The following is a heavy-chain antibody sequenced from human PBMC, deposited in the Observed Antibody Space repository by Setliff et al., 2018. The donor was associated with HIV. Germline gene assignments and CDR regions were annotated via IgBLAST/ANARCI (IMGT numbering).Heavy chain of an antibody. CDR3: ARHDNYDSSGYYNLYYFDY. J-gene: IGHJ4*02. D-gene: IGHD3-22*01. CDR1: DDSISRSNYY. V-gene: IGHV4-39*01. Sequence: SETLSLTCTVSDDSISRSNYYWGWLRQPPGKGLEWIGSIFFSGSAYYNPSLQSRVTISVDTSKDQFSLKLTSLTAADTAVYYCARHDNYDSSGYYNLYYFDYWGQGTRVTVS. CDR2: IFFSGSA.